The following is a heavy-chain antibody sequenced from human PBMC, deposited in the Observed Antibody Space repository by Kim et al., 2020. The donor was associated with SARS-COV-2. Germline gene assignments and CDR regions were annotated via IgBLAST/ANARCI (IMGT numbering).Heavy chain of an antibody. Sequence: NPHLQSRITISVDTSKNQFSLKLSSVTAADTAVYYCASTPYYYDSSGLWYWGQGTLVTVSS. CDR3: ASTPYYYDSSGLWY. V-gene: IGHV4-30-2*05. J-gene: IGHJ4*02. D-gene: IGHD3-22*01.